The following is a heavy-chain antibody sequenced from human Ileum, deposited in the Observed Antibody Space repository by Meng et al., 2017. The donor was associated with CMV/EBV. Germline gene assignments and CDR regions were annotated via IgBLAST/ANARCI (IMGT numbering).Heavy chain of an antibody. D-gene: IGHD2-21*01. CDR1: GDSIGRKNYH. V-gene: IGHV4-61*09. J-gene: IGHJ4*02. Sequence: QVQSKESGPGLLKPLTTLSLTCSVLGDSIGRKNYHWSWIRPPAGKGLEWIGQRHKNGNDNYNASLKSRVTISIDTSKNQFSLTLTSVTAADTAVYYCAIYYGGVGGRGYWAQGTLVTVSS. CDR2: RHKNGND. CDR3: AIYYGGVGGRGY.